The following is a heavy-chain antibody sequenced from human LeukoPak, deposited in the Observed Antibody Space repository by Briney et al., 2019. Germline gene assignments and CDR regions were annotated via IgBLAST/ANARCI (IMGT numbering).Heavy chain of an antibody. Sequence: PGGSLRLSCAASGFTFSSYEMNWVRQAPGKGLEWVSYISSSGSTIYYADSVKGRFTISRDNSKNTLYLQMNSLRAEDTAVYYCAKAYGSGSYRQEHDYWGQGTLVTVSS. CDR1: GFTFSSYE. CDR3: AKAYGSGSYRQEHDY. J-gene: IGHJ4*02. D-gene: IGHD3-10*01. V-gene: IGHV3-48*03. CDR2: ISSSGSTI.